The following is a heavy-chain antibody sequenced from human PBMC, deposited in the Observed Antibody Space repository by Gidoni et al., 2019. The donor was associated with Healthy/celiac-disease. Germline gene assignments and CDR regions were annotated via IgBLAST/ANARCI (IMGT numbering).Heavy chain of an antibody. V-gene: IGHV4-39*01. J-gene: IGHJ5*02. D-gene: IGHD3-3*01. CDR1: GGSISSSSYY. CDR3: ATVRFLEWLPNWFDP. CDR2: IYYSGST. Sequence: QLQLQESGPGLVKPSETLSLTCTVSGGSISSSSYYWGWIRQPPGKGLEWIGSIYYSGSTYYNPSLKSRVTISVDTSKNQFSLKLSSVTAADTAVYYCATVRFLEWLPNWFDPWGQGTLVTVSS.